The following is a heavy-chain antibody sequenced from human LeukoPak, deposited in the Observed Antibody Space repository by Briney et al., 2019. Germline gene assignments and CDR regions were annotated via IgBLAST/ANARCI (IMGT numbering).Heavy chain of an antibody. V-gene: IGHV4-59*01. D-gene: IGHD2-15*01. Sequence: SETLSLTCTVSGGSISSYYWSWIRQPPGKGLEWIGYIYYSGSTNYNPSLKSRVTISVDTSKNQFSLKLSSVTAADTAVYYCARSVEGYCRGGSCYSYSYYMDVWGKGATVTVSS. CDR3: ARSVEGYCRGGSCYSYSYYMDV. CDR2: IYYSGST. CDR1: GGSISSYY. J-gene: IGHJ6*03.